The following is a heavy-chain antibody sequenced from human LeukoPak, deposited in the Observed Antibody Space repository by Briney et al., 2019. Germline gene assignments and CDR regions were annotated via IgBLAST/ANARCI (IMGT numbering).Heavy chain of an antibody. CDR1: GFSFGSYG. J-gene: IGHJ6*04. D-gene: IGHD6-13*01. CDR2: IPNDGSYK. V-gene: IGHV3-30*18. CDR3: AKEKTYSSSWSYYYYGMDV. Sequence: PGGSMRPSCPASGFSFGSYGMQWVRQAPGAGLGWVAVIPNDGSYKYSADSVKGRLTISRDNSKNTLYLRMNSLRAEDTAVYYCAKEKTYSSSWSYYYYGMDVWGKGTTVTVSS.